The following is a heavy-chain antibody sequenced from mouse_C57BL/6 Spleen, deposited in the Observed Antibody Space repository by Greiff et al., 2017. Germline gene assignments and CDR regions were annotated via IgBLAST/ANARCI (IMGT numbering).Heavy chain of an antibody. CDR1: GYTFTSYW. D-gene: IGHD1-1*01. CDR3: ARWGYYGSSYGYWYVDV. V-gene: IGHV1-52*01. J-gene: IGHJ1*03. CDR2: IDPSDSET. Sequence: VQLQQPGAELVRPGSSVKLSCKASGYTFTSYWMHWVKQRPIQGLEWIGNIDPSDSETHYNQKFKDKATLTVDKSSSTAYMQLSSLTAEDSAVYYWARWGYYGSSYGYWYVDVWGTGTTVTVSS.